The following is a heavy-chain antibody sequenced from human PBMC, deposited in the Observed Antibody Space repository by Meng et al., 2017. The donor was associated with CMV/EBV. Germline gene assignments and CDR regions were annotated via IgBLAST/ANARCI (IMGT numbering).Heavy chain of an antibody. V-gene: IGHV3-23*03. CDR2: IYSGGSST. D-gene: IGHD5-18*01. Sequence: GESLKISCAASGFTFSSYAMSWVRQAPGKGLEWVSVIYSGGSSTYYADSVKGRFTISRDNSKNTLYLQKNSLRAEDTAVYYCAKGGEGYSYGYDYWGQGTLVTVSS. CDR1: GFTFSSYA. CDR3: AKGGEGYSYGYDY. J-gene: IGHJ4*02.